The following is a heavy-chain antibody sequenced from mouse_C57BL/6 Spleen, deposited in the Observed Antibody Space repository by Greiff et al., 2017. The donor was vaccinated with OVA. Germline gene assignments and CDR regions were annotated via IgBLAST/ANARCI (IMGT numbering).Heavy chain of an antibody. CDR1: GFTFSSYG. Sequence: EVKLVESGGDLVKPGGSLKLSCAASGFTFSSYGMSWVRQTPDKRLEWVATISSGGSYTYYPDSVKGRFTISRDNAKNTLYLQMSSLKSEDTAMYYCARHGIYDGYYDYFDYWGQGTTLTVSS. CDR2: ISSGGSYT. D-gene: IGHD2-3*01. V-gene: IGHV5-6*01. CDR3: ARHGIYDGYYDYFDY. J-gene: IGHJ2*01.